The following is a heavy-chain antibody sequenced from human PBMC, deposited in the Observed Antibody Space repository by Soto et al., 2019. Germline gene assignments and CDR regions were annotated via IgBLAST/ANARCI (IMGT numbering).Heavy chain of an antibody. Sequence: QVQLVKSGAEVKKPGSSVKVSCKASGGTFSSYTISWVRQAPGQGLEWMGRIIPILGIANYAQKFQGRVTITADKSTSTAYMELSSLRSEDTAVYYCARTTGGTNYFDYWGQGTLVTVSS. CDR1: GGTFSSYT. CDR2: IIPILGIA. CDR3: ARTTGGTNYFDY. D-gene: IGHD3-16*01. J-gene: IGHJ4*02. V-gene: IGHV1-69*02.